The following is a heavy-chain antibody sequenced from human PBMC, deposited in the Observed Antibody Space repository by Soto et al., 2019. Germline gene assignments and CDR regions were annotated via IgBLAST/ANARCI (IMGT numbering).Heavy chain of an antibody. D-gene: IGHD3-10*01. CDR2: IKQDGSEK. J-gene: IGHJ6*02. V-gene: IGHV3-7*03. Sequence: GGSLRLSCAASGFTFSSYWMSWVRQAPGKGLEWVANIKQDGSEKYYVDSVKGRFTISRDNAKNSLYLQMNSLRAEDTAVYYCARDYYGSGSYPWVYGMDVWGQGTTVTVSS. CDR3: ARDYYGSGSYPWVYGMDV. CDR1: GFTFSSYW.